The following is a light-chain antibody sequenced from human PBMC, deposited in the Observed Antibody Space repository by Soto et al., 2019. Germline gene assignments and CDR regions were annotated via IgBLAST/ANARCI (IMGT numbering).Light chain of an antibody. CDR3: QQYNKWPRT. J-gene: IGKJ2*01. V-gene: IGKV3D-15*01. Sequence: EIFFTQSPAPLSLSPGERATLSRRASQSVSSYLAWYQQKPGQAPRLLIYGASSRATGIPDRFSGSGSGTDFTLTISGLQSEDFAVYNCQQYNKWPRTFGQGTKVDIK. CDR1: QSVSSY. CDR2: GAS.